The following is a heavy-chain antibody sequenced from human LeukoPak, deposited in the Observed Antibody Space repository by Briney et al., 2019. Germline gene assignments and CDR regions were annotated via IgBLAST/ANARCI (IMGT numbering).Heavy chain of an antibody. CDR1: GFTISSYW. CDR2: INSDGSST. J-gene: IGHJ3*02. Sequence: SGGSLRLSCAASGFTISSYWMHWVRQAPGKGLVWVSRINSDGSSTSYADSVKGRFTISRDNAKNTLYLQMNSLRAEDTAVYYCARSVVVAAHDAFDIWGQGTMVTVSS. V-gene: IGHV3-74*01. CDR3: ARSVVVAAHDAFDI. D-gene: IGHD2-15*01.